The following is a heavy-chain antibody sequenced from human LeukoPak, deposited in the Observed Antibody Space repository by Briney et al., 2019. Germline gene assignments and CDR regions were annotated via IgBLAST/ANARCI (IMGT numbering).Heavy chain of an antibody. Sequence: SETLSLTCTVSGYSISSGYYWGWIRQPPGKGLEWIGSIYHSGSTYYNPSLKSRVTISVDTSKNQFSLKLSSVTAADTAVYYCARDLEAGESWFDPWGQGTLVTVSS. CDR2: IYHSGST. CDR3: ARDLEAGESWFDP. J-gene: IGHJ5*02. CDR1: GYSISSGYY. V-gene: IGHV4-38-2*02. D-gene: IGHD6-19*01.